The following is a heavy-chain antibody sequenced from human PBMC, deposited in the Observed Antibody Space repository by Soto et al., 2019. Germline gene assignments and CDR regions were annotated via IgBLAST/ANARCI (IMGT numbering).Heavy chain of an antibody. J-gene: IGHJ2*01. V-gene: IGHV1-3*01. Sequence: ASVKVSCKASGYTFTSYAMHWVRQAPGQRLEWMGWINAGNGNTKYSQKFQGRVTITRDTSASTAYMELSSLRSEDTAVYYCARAPYYYDSSGYYPNWYFDLWGRRPLVPVPS. CDR1: GYTFTSYA. CDR2: INAGNGNT. D-gene: IGHD3-22*01. CDR3: ARAPYYYDSSGYYPNWYFDL.